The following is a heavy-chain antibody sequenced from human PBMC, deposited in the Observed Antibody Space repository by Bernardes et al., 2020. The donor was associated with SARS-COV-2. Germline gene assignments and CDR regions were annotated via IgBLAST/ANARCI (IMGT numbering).Heavy chain of an antibody. J-gene: IGHJ6*02. CDR2: IYPGDSDT. Sequence: GESLKISCQASGYTFNDYWIVWVRQMPGKGLEWMGIIYPGDSDTRYSPSFQGQVTISADKSINTAYVTWARLKASDTAMYYCARLGTLGVPGERTNNGMDVWGQGTTVNVSS. D-gene: IGHD2-8*01. V-gene: IGHV5-51*01. CDR1: GYTFNDYW. CDR3: ARLGTLGVPGERTNNGMDV.